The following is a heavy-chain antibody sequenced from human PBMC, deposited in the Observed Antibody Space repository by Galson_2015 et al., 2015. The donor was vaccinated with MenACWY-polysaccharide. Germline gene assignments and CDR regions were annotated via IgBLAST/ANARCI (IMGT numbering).Heavy chain of an antibody. V-gene: IGHV3-48*01. Sequence: GTTDYADSVKGRFTISRDNAKNSLYLQMNSLRAEDTAVYYCAREGGGYAPNWFDPWGQGTLVTVSS. CDR2: GTT. J-gene: IGHJ5*02. CDR3: AREGGGYAPNWFDP. D-gene: IGHD5-12*01.